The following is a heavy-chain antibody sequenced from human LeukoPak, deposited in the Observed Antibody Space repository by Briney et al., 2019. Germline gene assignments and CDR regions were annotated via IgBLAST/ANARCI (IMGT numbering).Heavy chain of an antibody. CDR1: GGSFRGYY. CDR2: INHSGTT. V-gene: IGHV4-34*01. Sequence: SETLSLTCAVYGGSFRGYYWNWIRQPPGKGLEWIGEINHSGTTNYNPSLKSRVTISVDTSKNQFSLKLSSVTAADTAVYYCAREIGRKQLVPGYWGQGTLVTVSS. CDR3: AREIGRKQLVPGY. J-gene: IGHJ4*02. D-gene: IGHD6-13*01.